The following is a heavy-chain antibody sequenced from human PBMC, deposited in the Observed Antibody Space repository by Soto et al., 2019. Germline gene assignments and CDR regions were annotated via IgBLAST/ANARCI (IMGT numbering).Heavy chain of an antibody. D-gene: IGHD3-10*01. CDR1: GYSFTSTG. CDR2: ISAFNGKT. V-gene: IGHV1-18*01. CDR3: ARDLDGSGSYYTDY. J-gene: IGHJ4*02. Sequence: GASVKVSCKTSGYSFTSTGISWVRQAPGQGPEWMGWISAFNGKTKYAQKFQGRVTMTTDTSTTTAYMELRSLTSDDTAVYFCARDLDGSGSYYTDYWGQGTLVTVS.